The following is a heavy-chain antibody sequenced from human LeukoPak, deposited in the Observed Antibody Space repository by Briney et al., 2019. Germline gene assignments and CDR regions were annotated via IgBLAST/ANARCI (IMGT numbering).Heavy chain of an antibody. D-gene: IGHD3-3*01. Sequence: PGGSLRLSCAASEFTFRSYWMSWVRHAPGKGLVWVSRIYTDETTTSYADSVKGRFTISRDNAKNTLYLQMNSLRAEDTAVYYCAKGALRFLDYYYYMDVWGKGTTVTVSS. J-gene: IGHJ6*03. CDR3: AKGALRFLDYYYYMDV. CDR2: IYTDETTT. V-gene: IGHV3-74*01. CDR1: EFTFRSYW.